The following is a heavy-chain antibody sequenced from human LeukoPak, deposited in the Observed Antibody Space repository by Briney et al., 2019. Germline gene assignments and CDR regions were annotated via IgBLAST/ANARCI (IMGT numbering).Heavy chain of an antibody. V-gene: IGHV4-30-2*01. Sequence: SETLSLTCTVSGGSISSGGYYWSWIRQPPGKGLEWIGYIYHSGSTYYNPSLKSRVTISVDRSKNQFSLKLSSVTAADTAVYYCARDGDYYDSSGYGSAEYFQHWGQGTLVTVSS. CDR2: IYHSGST. CDR3: ARDGDYYDSSGYGSAEYFQH. D-gene: IGHD3-22*01. J-gene: IGHJ1*01. CDR1: GGSISSGGYY.